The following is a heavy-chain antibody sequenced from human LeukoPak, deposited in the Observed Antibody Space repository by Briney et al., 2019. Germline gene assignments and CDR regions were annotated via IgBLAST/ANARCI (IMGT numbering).Heavy chain of an antibody. CDR3: ARDEITGRGYSYGSIPFDY. CDR1: GYTFTSYG. Sequence: GASVKVSCKASGYTFTSYGISWVRQAPGQGLEWMGWISAYNGNTNYAQKLQGRVTMTTDTSTSTAYMELRSLRSDDTAVYYCARDEITGRGYSYGSIPFDYWGQGTLVTVSS. CDR2: ISAYNGNT. D-gene: IGHD5-18*01. J-gene: IGHJ4*02. V-gene: IGHV1-18*01.